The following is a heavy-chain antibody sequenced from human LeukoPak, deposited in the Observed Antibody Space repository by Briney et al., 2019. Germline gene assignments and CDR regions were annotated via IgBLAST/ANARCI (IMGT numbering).Heavy chain of an antibody. CDR2: IYTSGST. Sequence: PSETLSLTCTVSGGSISSGSYYWSWIRQPAGKGLEWIGRIYTSGSTNYNPSLKSRVTISVDTSKNQFSLKLSSVTAADTAVYYCARTRYSSGWYGSPFDYWGQGTLVTVSS. V-gene: IGHV4-61*02. CDR3: ARTRYSSGWYGSPFDY. CDR1: GGSISSGSYY. J-gene: IGHJ4*02. D-gene: IGHD6-19*01.